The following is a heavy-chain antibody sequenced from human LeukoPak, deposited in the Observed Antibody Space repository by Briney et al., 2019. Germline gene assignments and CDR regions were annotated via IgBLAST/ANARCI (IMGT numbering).Heavy chain of an antibody. Sequence: GGSLRLSCAASGFTFSSYAMTWVRQAPGKGLEWVSAISGSGGSTYYADSVKGRFTISRDNSKNTLYLQMNSLRAEDTAVYYCAKTYSDFWSGYYTVDYYMDVWGKGTAVTVS. CDR1: GFTFSSYA. D-gene: IGHD3-3*01. V-gene: IGHV3-23*01. CDR3: AKTYSDFWSGYYTVDYYMDV. CDR2: ISGSGGST. J-gene: IGHJ6*03.